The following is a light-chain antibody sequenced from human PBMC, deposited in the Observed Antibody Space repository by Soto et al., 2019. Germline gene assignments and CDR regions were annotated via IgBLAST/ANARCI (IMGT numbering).Light chain of an antibody. Sequence: EIVMTQSPATLSVSPGERATLSVRASQSVSSTLAWYQQKPGQAPRLLIYGASTRATGIPARFSGSGSGTEFTLTISSLQSEDFAVYYCQQYYDWPITFGQGTRLEIK. CDR1: QSVSST. J-gene: IGKJ5*01. V-gene: IGKV3-15*01. CDR3: QQYYDWPIT. CDR2: GAS.